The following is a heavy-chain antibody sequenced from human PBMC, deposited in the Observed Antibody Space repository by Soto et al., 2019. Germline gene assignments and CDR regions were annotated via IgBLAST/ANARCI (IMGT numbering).Heavy chain of an antibody. CDR1: GFTFSDYY. CDR3: ARVAGTTNRFDY. D-gene: IGHD1-7*01. V-gene: IGHV3-11*06. Sequence: GGSLRLSCAASGFTFSDYYMSWIRQAPGKGLEWVSYISSSSSYTNYADSVKGRFTISRDNAKNSLYLQMNSLRAEDTAVYYCARVAGTTNRFDYWGQGTLVTVSS. J-gene: IGHJ4*02. CDR2: ISSSSSYT.